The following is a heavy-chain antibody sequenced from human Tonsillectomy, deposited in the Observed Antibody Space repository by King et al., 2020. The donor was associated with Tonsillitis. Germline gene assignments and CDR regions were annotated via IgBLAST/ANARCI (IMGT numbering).Heavy chain of an antibody. J-gene: IGHJ4*02. V-gene: IGHV4-61*02. D-gene: IGHD5-12*01. CDR1: GGSISSGCYY. CDR3: ARAGWLRGFDY. CDR2: IYTRGST. Sequence: VQLQESGPGLVKPSQTLSLTCTVSGGSISSGCYYWSWIRQPAGKGLEGIGRIYTRGSTNYNPPLKRRVTISVDTSRNPFSLKLSSVTAADTAVYYCARAGWLRGFDYWGQGTLVTVSS.